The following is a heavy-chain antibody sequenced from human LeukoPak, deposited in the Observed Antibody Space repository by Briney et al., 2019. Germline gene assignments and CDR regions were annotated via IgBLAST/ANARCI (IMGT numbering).Heavy chain of an antibody. CDR3: AKASTRGDYFDY. CDR1: GFTFSSYG. Sequence: GGSLRLSCAASGFTFSSYGMSWVRQAPGQGLEWVSTISGSGGSTYYADSVKGRFTISRDNSKNTLYLQMNSLRAEDTAVYYCAKASTRGDYFDYWGQGTLVTVSS. V-gene: IGHV3-23*01. D-gene: IGHD1-1*01. CDR2: ISGSGGST. J-gene: IGHJ4*02.